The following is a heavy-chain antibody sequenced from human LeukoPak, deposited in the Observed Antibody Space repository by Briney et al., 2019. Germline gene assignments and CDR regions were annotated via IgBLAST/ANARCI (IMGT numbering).Heavy chain of an antibody. Sequence: GRSLRLSCAASGFTFDDYAMHWVRQAPGKGLEWVSGISWNSGNIAYADSVKGRFTISRDNAKNSLYLQMNSLRTDDTALYYCGKGYGSGLPYGMDVWGQGTTVTVSS. CDR3: GKGYGSGLPYGMDV. CDR2: ISWNSGNI. V-gene: IGHV3-9*01. D-gene: IGHD4-17*01. CDR1: GFTFDDYA. J-gene: IGHJ6*02.